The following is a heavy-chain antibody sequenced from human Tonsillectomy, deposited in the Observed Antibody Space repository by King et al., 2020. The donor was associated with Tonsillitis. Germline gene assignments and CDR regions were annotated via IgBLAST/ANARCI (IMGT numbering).Heavy chain of an antibody. CDR3: AKERTVTTIAFDY. D-gene: IGHD4-17*01. J-gene: IGHJ4*02. CDR2: ITDGDGET. Sequence: VQLVESGGGLVQPGGSLRLSCAASGFTFGSYDMSWVRQAPGKGLEWVSAITDGDGETYYADSVKGRFAISRDDSKNTLYLQMDSLRAEDTAVYYCAKERTVTTIAFDYWGKGALVTVSS. V-gene: IGHV3-23*04. CDR1: GFTFGSYD.